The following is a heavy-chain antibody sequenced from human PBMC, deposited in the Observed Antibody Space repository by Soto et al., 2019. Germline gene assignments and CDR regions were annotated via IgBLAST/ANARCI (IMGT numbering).Heavy chain of an antibody. J-gene: IGHJ3*02. CDR1: GGSISSYY. CDR2: IYYSGST. D-gene: IGHD3-10*01. CDR3: ARVIPYYYGSGSSFARDAFDI. Sequence: QVQLQESGPGLVKPSETLSLTCTVSGGSISSYYWSWIRQPPGKGLEWIGYIYYSGSTNYNPSLKSRVTISVDTSKNQFSLKLSSVTAADTAVYYCARVIPYYYGSGSSFARDAFDIWGQGTMVTVSS. V-gene: IGHV4-59*01.